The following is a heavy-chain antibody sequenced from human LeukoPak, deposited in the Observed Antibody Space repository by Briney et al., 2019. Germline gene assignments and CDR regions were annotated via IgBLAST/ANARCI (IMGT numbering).Heavy chain of an antibody. J-gene: IGHJ3*02. CDR1: GFTFNTYW. Sequence: GGPLRLSCAASGFTFNTYWMHWVRHVPGKGLVWVSRISSDGNITADSVKGRFTISRDNAKNTLFLQMDSLRVEDTAVYYCARGSPYYDSSGYYYKAFDIWGQGTMVTVSS. CDR2: ISSDGNIT. D-gene: IGHD3-22*01. CDR3: ARGSPYYDSSGYYYKAFDI. V-gene: IGHV3-74*01.